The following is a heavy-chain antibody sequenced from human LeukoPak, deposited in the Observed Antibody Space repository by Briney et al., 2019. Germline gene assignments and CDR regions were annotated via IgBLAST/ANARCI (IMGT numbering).Heavy chain of an antibody. Sequence: ASVKVSCKASGYTFTSYGISWVRQAPGQGLEWMGWISAYNGNTNYAQKLQGRVTMTTDTSTSTAYMELRSLRSDDTAVYYCARGGYCSGGSCLYYYYCGMDVWGQGTTVTVSS. CDR2: ISAYNGNT. CDR3: ARGGYCSGGSCLYYYYCGMDV. J-gene: IGHJ6*02. D-gene: IGHD2-15*01. CDR1: GYTFTSYG. V-gene: IGHV1-18*01.